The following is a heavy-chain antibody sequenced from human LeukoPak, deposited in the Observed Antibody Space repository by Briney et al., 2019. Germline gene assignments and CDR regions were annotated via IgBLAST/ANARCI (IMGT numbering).Heavy chain of an antibody. CDR1: GFTFSSYT. CDR2: ISSSSSTI. Sequence: PGGSLRLSCAASGFTFSSYTMNWVRQAPGKGLEWVSYISSSSSTIYYADSVKGRFTISRDNAKNSLYLQMNSLRAEDTAVYYCARDFGYRFLNYYYMDVWGKGTTVTVSS. V-gene: IGHV3-48*01. J-gene: IGHJ6*03. D-gene: IGHD5-18*01. CDR3: ARDFGYRFLNYYYMDV.